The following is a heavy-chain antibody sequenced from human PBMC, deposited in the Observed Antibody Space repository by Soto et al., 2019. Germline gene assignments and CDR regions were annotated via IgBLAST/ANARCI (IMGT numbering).Heavy chain of an antibody. CDR3: ATLTADF. CDR2: VYWDDDK. J-gene: IGHJ4*02. CDR1: GFSLTTGVG. V-gene: IGHV2-5*02. Sequence: ITLEESGPTLVKPTATLTLTCTFSGFSLTTGVGVGWVRQPPGTALEWLALVYWDDDKHYTPSLMSRLTITKDISKGQVVLTMTNMDPVDTATYYCATLTADFWGPGTLVTVSS.